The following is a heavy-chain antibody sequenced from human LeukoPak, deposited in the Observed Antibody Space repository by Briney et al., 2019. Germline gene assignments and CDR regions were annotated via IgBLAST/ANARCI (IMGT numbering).Heavy chain of an antibody. J-gene: IGHJ4*02. CDR1: GFTLSNYE. Sequence: PGGSLSLLCEASGFTLSNYEVNWVRQAPGKGLEWVSYISSSGSSMYYADSVKGRFTISRDNAKNSLYLQMNSLRAEDTAVYYCAALVPDSYWGQGTLVTVSS. CDR3: AALVPDSY. CDR2: ISSSGSSM. V-gene: IGHV3-48*03. D-gene: IGHD2-21*01.